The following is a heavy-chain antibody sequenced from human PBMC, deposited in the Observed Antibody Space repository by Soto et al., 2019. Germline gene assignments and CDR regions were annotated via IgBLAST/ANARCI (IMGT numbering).Heavy chain of an antibody. Sequence: GGSLRLSCAASGFTFSDYYMSWIRQAPGKGLEWVSYISSSSSYTNYADSVKGRFTISRDNAKNSLYLQMNSLRAEDTAVYYCARDPNGDYVFDYWGQGTLVTVSS. CDR1: GFTFSDYY. J-gene: IGHJ4*02. V-gene: IGHV3-11*05. CDR2: ISSSSSYT. D-gene: IGHD4-17*01. CDR3: ARDPNGDYVFDY.